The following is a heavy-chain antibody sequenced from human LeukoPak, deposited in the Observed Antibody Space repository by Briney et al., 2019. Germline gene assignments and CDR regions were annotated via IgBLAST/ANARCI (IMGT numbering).Heavy chain of an antibody. V-gene: IGHV3-15*01. CDR3: ATPLDYFDMSDSHQGGD. CDR1: GFTFSNAW. D-gene: IGHD3-22*01. CDR2: IKSKTDGGTT. Sequence: GGSLRLSCAASGFTFSNAWMSWVRQAPGKGLEWVGRIKSKTDGGTTDYAAPVKGRFTISRDDSKNTLYLQMNSLKTEDTAVYYCATPLDYFDMSDSHQGGDWGQGTLVTVSS. J-gene: IGHJ4*02.